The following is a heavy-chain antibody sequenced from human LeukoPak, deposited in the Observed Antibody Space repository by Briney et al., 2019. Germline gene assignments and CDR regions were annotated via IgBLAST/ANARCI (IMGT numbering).Heavy chain of an antibody. CDR2: INPSGGST. CDR3: ARAGSSVREVVY. CDR1: GFTFTSYY. J-gene: IGHJ4*02. Sequence: ASVKVSCKASGFTFTSYYMHWVRQAPGQGLEWMGIINPSGGSTSYAQKFQGRVTMTRDTSTSTVYMELSSLRSEDTAVYYCARAGSSVREVVYWGQGNLVTVSS. D-gene: IGHD3-10*01. V-gene: IGHV1-46*01.